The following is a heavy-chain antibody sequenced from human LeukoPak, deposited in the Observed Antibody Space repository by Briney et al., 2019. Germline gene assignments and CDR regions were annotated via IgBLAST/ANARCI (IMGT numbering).Heavy chain of an antibody. J-gene: IGHJ3*02. CDR2: INPSSGGT. V-gene: IGHV1-2*02. Sequence: ASVKVSCKASGYTFTGYYMHWVRQAPGQGLEWMGWINPSSGGTNYAQKFQGRVTMTRDTSVSTAYMELSRLRPDDTAVYYCASPPLNTSPYHDAFDIWGQGTMVTVSS. D-gene: IGHD3-22*01. CDR1: GYTFTGYY. CDR3: ASPPLNTSPYHDAFDI.